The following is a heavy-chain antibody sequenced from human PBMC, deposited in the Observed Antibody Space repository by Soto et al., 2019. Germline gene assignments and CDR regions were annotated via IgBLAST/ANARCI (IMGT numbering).Heavy chain of an antibody. Sequence: GGSLRLSCAVCGFTFSSYSISWVRQAPWKGLEWVSTIMGSGDNTWYADSVKGRFTISRENSKNTLYLQMNSLRAEETAVYYCAKIWDSSLDINFHYCGQRTLVAVSS. CDR2: IMGSGDNT. J-gene: IGHJ4*02. D-gene: IGHD1-1*01. V-gene: IGHV3-23*01. CDR1: GFTFSSYS. CDR3: AKIWDSSLDINFHY.